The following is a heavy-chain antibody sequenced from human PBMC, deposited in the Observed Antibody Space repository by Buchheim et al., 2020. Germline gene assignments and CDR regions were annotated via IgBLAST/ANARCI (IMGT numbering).Heavy chain of an antibody. D-gene: IGHD3-3*01. J-gene: IGHJ6*02. CDR2: ISSSGSTI. CDR3: ARDNVLRFLEWFLLGMDV. CDR1: GFTFSNYE. Sequence: EVQLVESGGGLVQPGGCLRLSCAASGFTFSNYEMNWVRQAPGKGLEWVSYISSSGSTIYYADSVKGRFTISRDNAKNSLYLQMNSLRAEDTAVYYCARDNVLRFLEWFLLGMDVWGQGTT. V-gene: IGHV3-48*03.